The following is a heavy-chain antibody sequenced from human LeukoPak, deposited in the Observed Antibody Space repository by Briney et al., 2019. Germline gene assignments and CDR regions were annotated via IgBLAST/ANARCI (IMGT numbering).Heavy chain of an antibody. CDR3: ATSIVGAPYRSPAGYYFDY. V-gene: IGHV1-18*01. CDR2: ISAYNGNT. D-gene: IGHD1-26*01. J-gene: IGHJ4*02. CDR1: GYTFTSYG. Sequence: GSVKVSCKASGYTFTSYGISWVRQAPGQGLEWMGWISAYNGNTNYAQKLQGRVTMTTDTSTSTAYMELRSLRSDDTAVYYCATSIVGAPYRSPAGYYFDYGAKGTLVTVSS.